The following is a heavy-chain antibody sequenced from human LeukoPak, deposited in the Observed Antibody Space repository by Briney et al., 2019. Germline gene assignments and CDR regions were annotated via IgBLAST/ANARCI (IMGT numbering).Heavy chain of an antibody. CDR2: IWYDGSSE. V-gene: IGHV3-33*08. D-gene: IGHD3-10*01. J-gene: IGHJ4*02. Sequence: PGRSLRLSCAASGFTFSYYGMHWVRQAPGKGLEWVAVIWYDGSSEYYEESVKGRFTISRDSSKNTLYLQMNSLRADDTAVYHCARSYYNGSGSYYPLDYWGQGTLVTVSS. CDR1: GFTFSYYG. CDR3: ARSYYNGSGSYYPLDY.